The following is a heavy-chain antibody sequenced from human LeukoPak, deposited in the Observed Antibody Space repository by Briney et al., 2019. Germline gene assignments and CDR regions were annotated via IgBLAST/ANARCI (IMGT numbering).Heavy chain of an antibody. CDR1: GFTFSSYG. CDR2: ISYDGSNK. D-gene: IGHD3-22*01. V-gene: IGHV3-30*18. CDR3: AKGRSRYYDSSGYSSVGYFDY. J-gene: IGHJ4*02. Sequence: GGSLRLSCAASGFTFSSYGMHWVRQAPGKGLEWMAVISYDGSNKYYADSVKGRFTISRDNSKNTLYLQMNSLRAEDTAVYYCAKGRSRYYDSSGYSSVGYFDYWGQGTLVTVSS.